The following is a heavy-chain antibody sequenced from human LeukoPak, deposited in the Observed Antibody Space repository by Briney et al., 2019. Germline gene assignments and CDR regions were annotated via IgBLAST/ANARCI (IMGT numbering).Heavy chain of an antibody. CDR3: ARVSYRGVSIFRGWFDP. D-gene: IGHD3-10*01. J-gene: IGHJ5*02. CDR1: GFTFSSYA. CDR2: ISSNGGST. V-gene: IGHV3-64*01. Sequence: GGSLRLSCAASGFTFSSYAMHWVRQAPGKGLEYVSAISSNGGSTYYANSVKGRFTISRDNSKNTLYLQMGSLRAEDMAVYYCARVSYRGVSIFRGWFDPWGQGTLVTVSS.